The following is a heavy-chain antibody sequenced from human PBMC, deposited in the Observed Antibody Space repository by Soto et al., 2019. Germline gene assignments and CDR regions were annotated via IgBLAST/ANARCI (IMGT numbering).Heavy chain of an antibody. D-gene: IGHD3-10*01. V-gene: IGHV4-59*08. CDR2: IYYSGST. CDR1: GGSISSYY. J-gene: IGHJ4*02. CDR3: SRLYGSCFDY. Sequence: QVQLQESGPGLVKPSETLSLTCTLPGGSISSYYWSWIRQPPGKGLEWIGYIYYSGSTNYNPSLKSRVTISLDPSKNQFSLKLSSLTAADTVVYFWSRLYGSCFDYWGQGTLVTVSS.